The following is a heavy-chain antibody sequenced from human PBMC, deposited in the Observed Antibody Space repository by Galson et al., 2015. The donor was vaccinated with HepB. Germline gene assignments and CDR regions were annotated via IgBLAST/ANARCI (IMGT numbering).Heavy chain of an antibody. J-gene: IGHJ4*02. Sequence: SLRLSCAASGFTFSDYFMIWIRQSPGKGLEWISYISNTGNTIYYADSVKGRFTISRDNGEKSLYLQMNSLRAEDTAVYYCARGALTSLGYWGQGTLVTVSS. CDR2: ISNTGNTI. CDR1: GFTFSDYF. CDR3: ARGALTSLGY. V-gene: IGHV3-11*04. D-gene: IGHD2-21*02.